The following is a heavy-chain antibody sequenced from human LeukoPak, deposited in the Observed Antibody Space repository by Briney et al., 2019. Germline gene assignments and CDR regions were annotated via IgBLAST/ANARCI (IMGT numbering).Heavy chain of an antibody. Sequence: GGSLRLSCAASGFTFSSYEMNWVRQAPGKGLEWVSYISSSGSTIYYAGSVKGRFTISRDNAKNSLYLQMNSLRAEDTAVYYCARDRMAIVVVTANTYYYYGMDVWGQGTTVTVSS. CDR2: ISSSGSTI. D-gene: IGHD2-21*02. V-gene: IGHV3-48*03. CDR1: GFTFSSYE. J-gene: IGHJ6*02. CDR3: ARDRMAIVVVTANTYYYYGMDV.